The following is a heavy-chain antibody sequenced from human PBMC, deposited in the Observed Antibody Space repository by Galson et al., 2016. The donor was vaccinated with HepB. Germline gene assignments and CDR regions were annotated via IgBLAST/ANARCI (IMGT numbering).Heavy chain of an antibody. CDR3: PTSIATASEGTGVLDY. CDR1: NGSISTFY. CDR2: VYYNGFT. Sequence: SETLSLTCTVSNGSISTFYWSWVRQSPGKGLEWIGYVYYNGFTNYSPTLRSRATISVDASKNQFSLKLSSVTAADTAVYYCPTSIATASEGTGVLDYWGQGALITVSS. V-gene: IGHV4-59*01. J-gene: IGHJ4*02. D-gene: IGHD2-8*02.